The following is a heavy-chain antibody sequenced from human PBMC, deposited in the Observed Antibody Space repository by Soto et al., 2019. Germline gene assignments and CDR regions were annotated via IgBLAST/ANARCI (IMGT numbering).Heavy chain of an antibody. Sequence: QVQLVESGGGAVQPGRSLRLSCAASGFTFDSHGMHWVRQAPGKGLEWVAVISSDGNNKYYADSVKGRFTISRDNFNNILYLQMSRLRAEDTAVYYFAKDLLPNTVTTCGSWGQGTLVTVSS. J-gene: IGHJ5*02. CDR2: ISSDGNNK. CDR3: AKDLLPNTVTTCGS. D-gene: IGHD4-17*01. V-gene: IGHV3-30*18. CDR1: GFTFDSHG.